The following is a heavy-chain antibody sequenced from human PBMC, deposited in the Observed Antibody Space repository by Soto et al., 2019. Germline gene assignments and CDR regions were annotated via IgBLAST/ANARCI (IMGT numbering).Heavy chain of an antibody. Sequence: VASVKVSCKASGGTISTYSISWVRQAPGQGLEWMGGIIPMLGKTNYAQKFQGRVTITADESTSTAYMDLSSLRSDDTAVYYCAKDILEWLFGSGDYYYYGMDVWGQGTTVTVSS. D-gene: IGHD3-3*01. J-gene: IGHJ6*02. CDR2: IIPMLGKT. CDR3: AKDILEWLFGSGDYYYYGMDV. V-gene: IGHV1-69*13. CDR1: GGTISTYS.